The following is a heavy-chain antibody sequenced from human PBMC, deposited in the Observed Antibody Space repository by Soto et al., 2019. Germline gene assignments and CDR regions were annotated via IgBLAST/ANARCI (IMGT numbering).Heavy chain of an antibody. J-gene: IGHJ4*02. D-gene: IGHD2-21*02. Sequence: QVQLVQSGAEVKKPGASVKVSCKASGYTLTSYGSSWVRQGPGQVLEWVGWFSAYNGNTNYSQKHQGRVTMTTDTTTSTDYMELRRLRSDDTAVYYCARDAPDDGGNSSTPELDYWGQGTLVTVSS. V-gene: IGHV1-18*01. CDR2: FSAYNGNT. CDR3: ARDAPDDGGNSSTPELDY. CDR1: GYTLTSYG.